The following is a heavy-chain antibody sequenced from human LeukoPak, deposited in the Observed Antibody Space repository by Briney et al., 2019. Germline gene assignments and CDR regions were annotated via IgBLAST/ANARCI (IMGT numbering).Heavy chain of an antibody. V-gene: IGHV1-46*04. Sequence: ASVKASCKASEYTFTSYYMNWVRQAPGQGLGWMGIIHPIGGSTSAPTKLTGRVTMTRDMSTSTVYMELSSLRSEDTAVYYCARAATVTTCHCVYWGQGTLVTVSS. CDR2: IHPIGGST. J-gene: IGHJ4*02. CDR1: EYTFTSYY. D-gene: IGHD4-17*01. CDR3: ARAATVTTCHCVY.